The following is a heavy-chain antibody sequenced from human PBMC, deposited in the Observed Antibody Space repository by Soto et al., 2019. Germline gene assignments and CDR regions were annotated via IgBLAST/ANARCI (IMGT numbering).Heavy chain of an antibody. Sequence: GGSLRLSCAASGFSFSSHAMSWVRQAPGKGLEWVSTITGSGGSTYFADSVKGRFTISRDNSKNTLFLEMNSLRAEDTGIYYCTTDSYSTMIVVRFDYWGHGTLVTVSS. CDR1: GFSFSSHA. J-gene: IGHJ4*01. CDR3: TTDSYSTMIVVRFDY. CDR2: ITGSGGST. D-gene: IGHD3-22*01. V-gene: IGHV3-23*01.